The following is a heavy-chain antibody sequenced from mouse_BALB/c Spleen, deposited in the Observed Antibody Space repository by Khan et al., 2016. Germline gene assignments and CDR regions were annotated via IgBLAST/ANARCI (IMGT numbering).Heavy chain of an antibody. CDR2: ISSGGSYT. CDR1: GFTFRSYA. Sequence: EVELVESGGGLVKPGGSLKLSCAASGFTFRSYAMSWVRQTPEKRLEWVATISSGGSYTYYTDSVKGRFTISRENAKNTLYLQMSSLRSEDTAIYDCARKAMDYWGQGTSVTVSS. V-gene: IGHV5-9-1*01. CDR3: ARKAMDY. J-gene: IGHJ4*01.